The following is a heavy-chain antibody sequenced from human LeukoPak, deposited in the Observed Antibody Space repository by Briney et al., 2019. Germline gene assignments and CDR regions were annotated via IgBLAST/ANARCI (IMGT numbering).Heavy chain of an antibody. CDR1: GGSISSYY. D-gene: IGHD3-16*01. J-gene: IGHJ5*02. CDR3: ARSGGWFDP. CDR2: IYYSGST. V-gene: IGHV4-59*12. Sequence: SETLSLTCTVSGGSISSYYWSWIRQPPGKGLEWIGYIYYSGSTNYNPSLKSRVTISVDTSKNQFSLKLSSVTAADTAVYYCARSGGWFDPWGQGTLVTVSS.